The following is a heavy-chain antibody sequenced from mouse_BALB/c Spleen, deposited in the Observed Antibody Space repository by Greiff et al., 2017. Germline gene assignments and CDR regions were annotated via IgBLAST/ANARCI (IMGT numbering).Heavy chain of an antibody. J-gene: IGHJ4*01. CDR1: GYTFTSYV. CDR3: ARDYYRYPCAMDY. CDR2: INPYNDGT. Sequence: VQLKESGPELVKPGASVKMSCKASGYTFTSYVMHWVKQKPGQGLEWIGYINPYNDGTKYNEKFKGKATLTSDKSSSTAYMELSSLTSEDSAVYYCARDYYRYPCAMDYWGQGTSVTVSS. V-gene: IGHV1-14*01. D-gene: IGHD2-14*01.